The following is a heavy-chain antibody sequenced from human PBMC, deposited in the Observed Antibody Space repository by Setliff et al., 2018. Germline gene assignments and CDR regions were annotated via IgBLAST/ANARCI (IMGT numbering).Heavy chain of an antibody. D-gene: IGHD3-3*01. CDR1: GASINSGHY. CDR3: ATPGRDDLDSPFDAFDI. V-gene: IGHV4-38-2*01. Sequence: NPSETLSLTCAVSGASINSGHYWGWIRQPPGKGLEWIATIYHRGRKYYNPSLQSRVSVSLDTSKNHFSLRLTSMTAADTAVYYCATPGRDDLDSPFDAFDIWGQGTKVTVSS. J-gene: IGHJ3*02. CDR2: IYHRGRK.